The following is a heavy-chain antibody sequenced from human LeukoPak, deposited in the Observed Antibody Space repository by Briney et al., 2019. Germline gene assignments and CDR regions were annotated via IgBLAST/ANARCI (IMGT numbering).Heavy chain of an antibody. CDR2: IKTKGEGGTV. CDR1: GFTFSNAW. V-gene: IGHV3-15*01. J-gene: IGHJ4*02. CDR3: MTDLDN. Sequence: GGSLRLSSATSGFTFSNAWMTWVRQAQGKGLEWVGRIKTKGEGGTVDYAARVKGRFTISRDDSKNTLYLQMNSLKTEDTAIYYCMTDLDNWGQGTLVTVSS.